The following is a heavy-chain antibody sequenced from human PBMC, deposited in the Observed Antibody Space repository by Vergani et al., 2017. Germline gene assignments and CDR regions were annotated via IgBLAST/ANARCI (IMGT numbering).Heavy chain of an antibody. CDR1: GFTFSSYG. J-gene: IGHJ2*01. V-gene: IGHV3-33*01. CDR3: ARESIMVRGVIRKPTGYFDL. Sequence: VQLVESGGGVVQPGRSLRLSCAASGFTFSSYGMHWVRQALGKGLEWVAVIWYDGSNKYYADSVKGRFTISRDNSKNTLYLQMNSLRAEDTAVYYCARESIMVRGVIRKPTGYFDLWGRGTLVTVSS. CDR2: IWYDGSNK. D-gene: IGHD3-10*01.